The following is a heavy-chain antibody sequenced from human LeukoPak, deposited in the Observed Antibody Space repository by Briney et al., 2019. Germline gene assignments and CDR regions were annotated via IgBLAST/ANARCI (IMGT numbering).Heavy chain of an antibody. D-gene: IGHD5-18*01. J-gene: IGHJ4*02. CDR1: GFTFSNYW. Sequence: GGSLRLSCAASGFTFSNYWMHWARQAPGKGLVWVSRINSDGSSTTYADSVKGRFTISRDNGQSTLYLQMNSLRAEDTAVYYCAREGRGYSYAFEYWGQGTLVTVSS. CDR3: AREGRGYSYAFEY. CDR2: INSDGSST. V-gene: IGHV3-74*01.